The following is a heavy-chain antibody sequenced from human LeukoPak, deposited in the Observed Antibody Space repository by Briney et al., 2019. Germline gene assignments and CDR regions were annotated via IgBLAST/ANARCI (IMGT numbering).Heavy chain of an antibody. V-gene: IGHV4-4*07. CDR3: ARGDVDTLTTGAFDI. CDR1: GGSISSYY. Sequence: SETLSLTCTVSGGSISSYYWSWVRQPAGKGLEWIGRVYTSGSTNYNPSLKSRVTMSVDTSKNQFSLKLSSVTAADTAVYYCARGDVDTLTTGAFDIWGQGTMVTVSS. CDR2: VYTSGST. D-gene: IGHD5-18*01. J-gene: IGHJ3*02.